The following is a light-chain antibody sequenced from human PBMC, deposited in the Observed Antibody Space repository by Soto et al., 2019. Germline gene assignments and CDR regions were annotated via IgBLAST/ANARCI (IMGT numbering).Light chain of an antibody. CDR1: QDIGVW. V-gene: IGKV1-5*01. CDR3: QQYDSYSPVT. J-gene: IGKJ4*01. Sequence: DIQMTQSPSTLSASLVDIVTITCRASQDIGVWLAWYQQKPGKAPKALIFDASSLESGVPSRFSGSGSGTEFTITINSLQPDDFATYSCQQYDSYSPVTFGGGTKVEI. CDR2: DAS.